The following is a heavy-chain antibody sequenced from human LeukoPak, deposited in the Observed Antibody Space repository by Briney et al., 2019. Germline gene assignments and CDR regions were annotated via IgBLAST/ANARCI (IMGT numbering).Heavy chain of an antibody. CDR3: ARDLSGSFDY. V-gene: IGHV3-21*01. J-gene: IGHJ4*02. D-gene: IGHD1-14*01. Sequence: GGSLRLSCAASGFTFSSYSMNWVRQAPGKGLEWVSFISSSSSYIYYADSVKGRFTISRDNAKNSLYLQMNSLRAEDTAVYYCARDLSGSFDYWGQGALVTVSS. CDR1: GFTFSSYS. CDR2: ISSSSSYI.